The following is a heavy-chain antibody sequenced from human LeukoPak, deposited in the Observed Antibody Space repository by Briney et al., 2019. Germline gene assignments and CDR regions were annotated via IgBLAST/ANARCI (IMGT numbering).Heavy chain of an antibody. CDR3: AVIPPAVDDY. D-gene: IGHD2-2*01. CDR2: INYSGST. J-gene: IGHJ4*02. Sequence: SETLSLTCTVTGGSISSRSYYWAWIRQPPGKGLEWIGSINYSGSTNYNPSLKSRLTISVDTSKNQFSLKLSSVTAADTAVYYCAVIPPAVDDYWGQGTLVTVSS. V-gene: IGHV4-39*01. CDR1: GGSISSRSYY.